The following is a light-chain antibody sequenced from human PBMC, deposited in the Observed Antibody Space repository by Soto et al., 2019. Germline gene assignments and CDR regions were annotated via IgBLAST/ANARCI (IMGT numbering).Light chain of an antibody. CDR2: GAS. V-gene: IGKV3-20*01. J-gene: IGKJ1*01. CDR3: HQYDSSSWT. CDR1: QGVDSSY. Sequence: EIVLTQSPGTLSLSPGERATVFCRASQGVDSSYLAWFQQKPGQAPRLLIYGASRRATGVPDRFSGSGSGTDFTLTITRLEPEYFAVYYCHQYDSSSWTFGQGTKVEI.